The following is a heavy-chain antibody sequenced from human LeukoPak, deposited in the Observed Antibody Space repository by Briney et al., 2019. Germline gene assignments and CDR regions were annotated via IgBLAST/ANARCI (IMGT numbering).Heavy chain of an antibody. Sequence: GGSLRLSCAASGFTFGNFGMHWVRQVPGKGLEWVSGISWNSGSTGYADSVKGRFTISRDNAKNSLHLQMNSLRTEDTALYYCQKDTSHFGVAIPLGGLDVWGQGTTVTVSS. J-gene: IGHJ6*02. D-gene: IGHD3-3*01. V-gene: IGHV3-9*01. CDR3: QKDTSHFGVAIPLGGLDV. CDR1: GFTFGNFG. CDR2: ISWNSGST.